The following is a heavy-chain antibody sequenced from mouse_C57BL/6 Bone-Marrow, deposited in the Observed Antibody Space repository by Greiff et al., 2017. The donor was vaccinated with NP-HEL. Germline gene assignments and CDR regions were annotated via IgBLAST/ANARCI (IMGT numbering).Heavy chain of an antibody. CDR2: ISSGGSYT. CDR1: GFTFSSYG. J-gene: IGHJ3*01. Sequence: EVKLVESGGDLVKPGGSLKLSCAASGFTFSSYGMSWVRQTPDKRLEWVATISSGGSYTYYPDSVKGRFTISRDNAKNTLYLQMSSLKSEDTAMYYCASPYDYDVAWFAYWGQGNLVAVSA. CDR3: ASPYDYDVAWFAY. V-gene: IGHV5-6*01. D-gene: IGHD2-4*01.